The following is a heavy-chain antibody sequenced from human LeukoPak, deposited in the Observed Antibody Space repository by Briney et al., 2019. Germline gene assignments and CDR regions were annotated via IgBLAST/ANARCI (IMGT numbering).Heavy chain of an antibody. Sequence: SETLSLTCTVSGGSISSYYWSWIRQPPGKGLEWIGFIYYSGSTNYNPSLKSRVNISVDTSKNQFSLKLSSVTAADTAVYYCARPRRSGSYFPHWGQGTLVTVSS. CDR2: IYYSGST. CDR1: GGSISSYY. V-gene: IGHV4-59*12. D-gene: IGHD1-26*01. CDR3: ARPRRSGSYFPH. J-gene: IGHJ4*02.